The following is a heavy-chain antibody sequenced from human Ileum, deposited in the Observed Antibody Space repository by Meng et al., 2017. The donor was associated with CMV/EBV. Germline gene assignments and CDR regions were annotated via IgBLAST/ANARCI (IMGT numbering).Heavy chain of an antibody. Sequence: GESLKISCAASGFSFSSYTMNWVRQAPGKGLEWVSSINYRGSDIYYADSVKGRFTISRDNAKNSLYLQMNSLRAEDTAVYYCARAWKPLGTRSGLDVWGQGTTVTVSS. CDR2: INYRGSDI. CDR1: GFSFSSYT. D-gene: IGHD1-1*01. CDR3: ARAWKPLGTRSGLDV. V-gene: IGHV3-21*01. J-gene: IGHJ6*02.